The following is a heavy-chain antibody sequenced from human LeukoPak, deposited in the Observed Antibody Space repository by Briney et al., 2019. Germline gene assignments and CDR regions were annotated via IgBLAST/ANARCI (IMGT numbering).Heavy chain of an antibody. D-gene: IGHD2-2*02. CDR3: AKDPGCSSTSRYKDGAFDI. Sequence: PGGSLRLSCAASGFTFSSYAMSWVRQAPGKGLEWVSAISGSGGSTYYADSVKGRFTISRDNSKNTLYLQMNSLRAEDTAVYYFAKDPGCSSTSRYKDGAFDIWGQGTMVTVSS. CDR1: GFTFSSYA. CDR2: ISGSGGST. J-gene: IGHJ3*02. V-gene: IGHV3-23*01.